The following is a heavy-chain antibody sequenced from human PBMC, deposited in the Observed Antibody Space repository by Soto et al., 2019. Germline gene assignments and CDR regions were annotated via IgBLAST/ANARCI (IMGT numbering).Heavy chain of an antibody. J-gene: IGHJ3*02. V-gene: IGHV3-23*01. D-gene: IGHD2-21*01. CDR2: ISGSGGST. CDR3: AKSHILGDRYDCDAFDI. Sequence: GGSLRLSCAASGFTFSSYAMSWVRQAPGKGLEWVSAISGSGGSTYYADSVKGRFTISRDNSKNTLYLQMNSLRAEDATVYYYAKSHILGDRYDCDAFDIWGQGTMVTVSS. CDR1: GFTFSSYA.